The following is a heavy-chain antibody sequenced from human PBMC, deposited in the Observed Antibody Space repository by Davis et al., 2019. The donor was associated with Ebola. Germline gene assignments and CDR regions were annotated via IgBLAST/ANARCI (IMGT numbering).Heavy chain of an antibody. V-gene: IGHV4-4*07. CDR1: GGSINNYY. CDR3: ARDHEHSYGRRFDP. J-gene: IGHJ5*02. D-gene: IGHD5-18*01. Sequence: PSETLSLTCVVSGGSINNYYWNWIRQPAGKRLEWIGRIYASGSINYNPSLQSRVTMSIDTSKNQFSLEMSSVTAADTAVYYCARDHEHSYGRRFDPWGQGIQVTVSS. CDR2: IYASGSI.